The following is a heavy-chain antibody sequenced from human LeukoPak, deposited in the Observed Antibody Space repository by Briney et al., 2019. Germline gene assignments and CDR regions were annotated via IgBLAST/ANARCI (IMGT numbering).Heavy chain of an antibody. J-gene: IGHJ4*02. CDR3: ARQRDWFHYYGSGRKGVYFEY. D-gene: IGHD3-10*01. Sequence: SETLSLTCTVSGGSISSYYWSWIRQPAGKGLEWVGRIYTSGSTNYNPSFKSRVTISLDTSNNQVSLKLSALTAAATAVYYCARQRDWFHYYGSGRKGVYFEYLGQGNLGHGSS. CDR2: IYTSGST. CDR1: GGSISSYY. V-gene: IGHV4-4*07.